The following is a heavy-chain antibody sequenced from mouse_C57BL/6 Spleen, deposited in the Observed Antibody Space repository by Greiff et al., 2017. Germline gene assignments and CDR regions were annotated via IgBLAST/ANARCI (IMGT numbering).Heavy chain of an antibody. D-gene: IGHD5-1*01. V-gene: IGHV5-6*01. J-gene: IGHJ2*01. CDR2: ISSGGSYT. CDR1: GFTFSSYG. Sequence: EVKLVESGGDLVKPGGSLKLSCAASGFTFSSYGMSWVRQTPDKRLEWVATISSGGSYTYYPDSVKGRFTISRDNAKNTLYLQMSSLKSEDTAMYYCARQEYDYFEYWGEGTPLTVSS. CDR3: ARQEYDYFEY.